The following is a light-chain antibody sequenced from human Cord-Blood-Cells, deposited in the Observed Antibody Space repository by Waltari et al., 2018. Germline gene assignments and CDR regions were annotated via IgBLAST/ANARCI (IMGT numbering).Light chain of an antibody. CDR3: QQYGSSPYS. Sequence: EIVLTQSPGTLSLSPGERATLSCRASQSVSSSYLAWYQQKPGQAPRLLSYGASSRATGIPDRFSGSGSGTDFTLTIIRLEPEDFAVYYCQQYGSSPYSFDQGTKLKIK. V-gene: IGKV3-20*01. CDR1: QSVSSSY. J-gene: IGKJ2*03. CDR2: GAS.